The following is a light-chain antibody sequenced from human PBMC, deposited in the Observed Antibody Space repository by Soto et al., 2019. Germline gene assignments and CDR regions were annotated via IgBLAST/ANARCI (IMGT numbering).Light chain of an antibody. Sequence: QSALTQPPSASGSPGQSVTISCTGTSSDVGGYNYVSWYQQHPGKAPKLMIYEVSKRPSGVPDRFSGSKSGNTASLTISGLQAVDEADYYCSSYTSSSTLVFGTGTKLTVL. J-gene: IGLJ1*01. CDR1: SSDVGGYNY. CDR2: EVS. V-gene: IGLV2-8*01. CDR3: SSYTSSSTLV.